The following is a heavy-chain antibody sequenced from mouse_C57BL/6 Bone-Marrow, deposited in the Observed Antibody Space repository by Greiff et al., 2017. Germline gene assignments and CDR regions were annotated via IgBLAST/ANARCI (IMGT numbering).Heavy chain of an antibody. CDR3: ARRGLRVSAWFAY. Sequence: EVQLKESGPGLVKPSQSLSLTCSVTGYSITSGYYWNWIRQFPGNKLEWMGYISYDGSNNYNPSLKNRISITRDTSKNQFFLTLNSVTTEDTAMYYCARRGLRVSAWFAYWGQGTLVTVSA. V-gene: IGHV3-6*01. D-gene: IGHD2-4*01. J-gene: IGHJ3*01. CDR2: ISYDGSN. CDR1: GYSITSGYY.